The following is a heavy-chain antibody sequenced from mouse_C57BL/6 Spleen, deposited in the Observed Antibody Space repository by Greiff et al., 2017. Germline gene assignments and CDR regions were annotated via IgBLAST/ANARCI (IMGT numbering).Heavy chain of an antibody. CDR2: IWRGGST. J-gene: IGHJ4*01. CDR3: AKNKAYYSNYDAMDY. V-gene: IGHV2-5*01. Sequence: QVQLKESGPGLVQPSQSLSITCTVSGFSLTSYGVHWVRQSPGKGLEWLGVIWRGGSTDYNAAFMSRLSITKDNSKSQVFFKMNSLQADDIAIYYCAKNKAYYSNYDAMDYWGQGTSVTVSS. CDR1: GFSLTSYG. D-gene: IGHD2-5*01.